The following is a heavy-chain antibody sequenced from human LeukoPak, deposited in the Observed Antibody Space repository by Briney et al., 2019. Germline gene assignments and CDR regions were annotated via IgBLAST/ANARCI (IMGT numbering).Heavy chain of an antibody. CDR1: GGSISSYY. D-gene: IGHD3-22*01. CDR3: AREGYYYDSSGYYYVAFDY. V-gene: IGHV4-4*07. J-gene: IGHJ4*02. CDR2: IYTSGST. Sequence: PSETLSLTCTVSGGSISSYYWSWIRQPAGKGLEWIGRIYTSGSTNYNPSLKSRVTMSVDTSKNQFSLKLSSVTAADTAMYYCAREGYYYDSSGYYYVAFDYWGQGTLVTVSS.